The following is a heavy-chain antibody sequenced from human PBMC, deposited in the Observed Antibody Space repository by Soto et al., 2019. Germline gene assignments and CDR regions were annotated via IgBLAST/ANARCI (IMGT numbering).Heavy chain of an antibody. CDR2: IYYSGST. J-gene: IGHJ6*02. CDR3: ANAGSGSVYGMDV. V-gene: IGHV4-4*02. D-gene: IGHD1-26*01. CDR1: GGAISSTNW. Sequence: SDTVTLTLGVSGGAISSTNWWSWVRQPPGKGLEWIGEIYYSGSTNDNPTLKSRVTISVDKSKYQCSLELSSVTAADTAVYYCANAGSGSVYGMDVWGQGTRVTVSS.